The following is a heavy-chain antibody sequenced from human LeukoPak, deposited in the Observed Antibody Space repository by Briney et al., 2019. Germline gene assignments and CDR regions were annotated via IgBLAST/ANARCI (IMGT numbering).Heavy chain of an antibody. D-gene: IGHD6-13*01. J-gene: IGHJ4*02. CDR3: VRDLPVAAADF. CDR1: GFSLTNFD. Sequence: GGSLRLSCAASGFSLTNFDMNWIRQAPGKGLEWVSFFSVRYNVIYYADSVKGRFTVSRDEAKNSLYLQMNGLRAEDTALYYCVRDLPVAAADFWGQGTLVTVSS. CDR2: FSVRYNVI. V-gene: IGHV3-48*01.